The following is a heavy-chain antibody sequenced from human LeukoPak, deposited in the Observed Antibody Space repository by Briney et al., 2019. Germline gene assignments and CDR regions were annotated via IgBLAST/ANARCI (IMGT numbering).Heavy chain of an antibody. Sequence: SETLSLTCTASGGSITSYYWSWIRQPPGKGLECIGYIYYSGTTYYNPSLKSRVTISVDTSKNQFSLKLSSVTAADTAVYYCARVRRDGYNSPDYWGQGTLVTVSS. CDR3: ARVRRDGYNSPDY. D-gene: IGHD5-24*01. V-gene: IGHV4-59*01. CDR1: GGSITSYY. CDR2: IYYSGTT. J-gene: IGHJ4*02.